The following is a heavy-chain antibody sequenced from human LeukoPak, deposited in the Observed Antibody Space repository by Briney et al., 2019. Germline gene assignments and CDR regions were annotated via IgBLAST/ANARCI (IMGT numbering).Heavy chain of an antibody. Sequence: SVKVSCKASGGTFSSYAISWVRQAPGQGLEWMGRIIPILGIADYAQKFQGRVTITADKSTSTAYMELSSLRSEDTAVYYCARGVTTWGMDVWGQGTTVTASS. J-gene: IGHJ6*02. D-gene: IGHD4-11*01. V-gene: IGHV1-69*04. CDR3: ARGVTTWGMDV. CDR1: GGTFSSYA. CDR2: IIPILGIA.